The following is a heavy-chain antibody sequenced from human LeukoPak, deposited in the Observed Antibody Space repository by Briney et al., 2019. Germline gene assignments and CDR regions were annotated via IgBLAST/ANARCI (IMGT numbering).Heavy chain of an antibody. D-gene: IGHD3-22*01. CDR2: ISGSGGST. J-gene: IGHJ4*02. CDR1: GFTFSSYA. CDR3: AKALDSSGYYYVSYYFDY. V-gene: IGHV3-23*01. Sequence: QSGGSLRLSCAASGFTFSSYAMSWVRQAPGKGLEWVSAISGSGGSTYYADSVKGRFTISRDNSKNTLYLQMNSLRAEDTAVYYCAKALDSSGYYYVSYYFDYWGQGTLVTVSS.